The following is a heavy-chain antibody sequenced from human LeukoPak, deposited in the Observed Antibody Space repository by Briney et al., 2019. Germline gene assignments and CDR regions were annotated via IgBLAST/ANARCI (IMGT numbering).Heavy chain of an antibody. D-gene: IGHD6-19*01. CDR3: ARLDARIAVAGNDY. J-gene: IGHJ4*02. Sequence: ASVKVSCKASGGTFSSYAISWVRQAPGQGLEWMGGIIPIFGTANYAQKFQGRVTITADESTSTAYMELSSLRSEDTAVYYCARLDARIAVAGNDYWGQGTLVTVSS. V-gene: IGHV1-69*13. CDR2: IIPIFGTA. CDR1: GGTFSSYA.